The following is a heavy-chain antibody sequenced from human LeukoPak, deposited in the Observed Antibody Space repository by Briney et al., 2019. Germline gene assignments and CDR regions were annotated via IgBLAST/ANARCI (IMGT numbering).Heavy chain of an antibody. CDR1: GGSFSGYY. V-gene: IGHV4-34*01. J-gene: IGHJ4*02. Sequence: PSETLSLTCAVYGGSFSGYYLSWIRQPPGKGLEWIGEINHSGSTYYNPSLKSRVTISVDTSKNQFSLKLSSVTAADTAVYYCAVKYYDFWSGYYAAFDYWGQGTLVTVSS. CDR2: INHSGST. D-gene: IGHD3-3*01. CDR3: AVKYYDFWSGYYAAFDY.